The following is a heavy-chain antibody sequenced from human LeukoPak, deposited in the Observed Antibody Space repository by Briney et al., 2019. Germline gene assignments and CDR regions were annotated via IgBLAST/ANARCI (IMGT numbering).Heavy chain of an antibody. V-gene: IGHV3-23*01. CDR3: ARGGYRAYYYDSSGPWGY. CDR2: LSGTGSHT. Sequence: GGSLRLSCAASGFTFSSYAMSWVRQAPGKGLEWCSALSGTGSHTYYADSVKGRFTISRDNSKNTLYLLMNSLRAEDTAVYYCARGGYRAYYYDSSGPWGYWGQGTLVTVSS. J-gene: IGHJ4*02. CDR1: GFTFSSYA. D-gene: IGHD3-22*01.